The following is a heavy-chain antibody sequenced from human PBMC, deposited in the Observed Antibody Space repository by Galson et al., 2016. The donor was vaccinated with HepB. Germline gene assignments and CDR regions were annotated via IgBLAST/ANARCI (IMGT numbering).Heavy chain of an antibody. V-gene: IGHV1-18*01. D-gene: IGHD2-21*01. CDR3: ARGSAYFSNWFDP. J-gene: IGHJ5*02. CDR2: ISVYNNKT. Sequence: VKVSCKASGYAFDTYGISWVRQAPGQGLEWMGWISVYNNKTTSTQRLQDRLTMTTDRSTTTAYLELRSLRSDDTAVYYCARGSAYFSNWFDPWGQGTLVTVSS. CDR1: GYAFDTYG.